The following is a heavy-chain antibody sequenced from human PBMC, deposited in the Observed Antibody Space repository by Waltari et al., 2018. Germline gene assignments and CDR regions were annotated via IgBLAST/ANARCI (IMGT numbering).Heavy chain of an antibody. J-gene: IGHJ6*02. CDR3: ARDSSTARDGMDV. D-gene: IGHD4-17*01. Sequence: QVQLQESGPGLVKPSETLSLTCAVSGYSISSGYYWGWIRQPPGKGLEWIGSIYHSGSTYYNPSLKRRVTISVDTSKNQFSLKLSSVTAADTAVYYCARDSSTARDGMDVWGQGTTVTVSS. CDR1: GYSISSGYY. V-gene: IGHV4-38-2*02. CDR2: IYHSGST.